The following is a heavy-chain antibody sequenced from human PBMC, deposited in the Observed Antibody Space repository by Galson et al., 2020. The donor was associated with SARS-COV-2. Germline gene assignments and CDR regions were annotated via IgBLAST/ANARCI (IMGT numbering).Heavy chain of an antibody. V-gene: IGHV5-51*01. D-gene: IGHD4-17*01. CDR3: ARHVGDVYGNWATFDN. CDR1: GYSFTSYW. Sequence: GESLKISCQGSGYSFTSYWIAWVRRMPGKGLEWLGIIYPGDSDTRYSPSFQGHVTISADKSINTAFLQWSSLKASDTAMYYCARHVGDVYGNWATFDNWGQGTLVTVSA. J-gene: IGHJ4*02. CDR2: IYPGDSDT.